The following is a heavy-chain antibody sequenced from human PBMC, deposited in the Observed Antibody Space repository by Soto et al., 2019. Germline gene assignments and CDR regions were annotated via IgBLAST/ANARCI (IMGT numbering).Heavy chain of an antibody. CDR3: AREILRFQGYFDY. CDR1: GFTFSIYA. Sequence: GGSLRLSCAASGFTFSIYAMHWVRQAPGKGLEWVAVISYDGSNKYYADSVKGRFTISRDNSKNTLYLQMNSLRAEDTAVYYCAREILRFQGYFDYWGQGTLVTVSS. V-gene: IGHV3-30-3*01. D-gene: IGHD3-3*01. CDR2: ISYDGSNK. J-gene: IGHJ4*02.